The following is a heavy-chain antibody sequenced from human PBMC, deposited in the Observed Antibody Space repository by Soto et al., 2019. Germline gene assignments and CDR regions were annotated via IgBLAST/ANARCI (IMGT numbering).Heavy chain of an antibody. Sequence: EAQLVESGGDLVQPGGSLRLSCVASGFTFSNYNMNWVRQAPGKGLEWVSYISFSSTTIYYADSVKGRFTISRDNARNSLYLQMNSLRAEDTAVYYCARATGDFDYWGQGTLVTVSS. J-gene: IGHJ4*02. V-gene: IGHV3-48*01. CDR3: ARATGDFDY. CDR1: GFTFSNYN. D-gene: IGHD1-26*01. CDR2: ISFSSTTI.